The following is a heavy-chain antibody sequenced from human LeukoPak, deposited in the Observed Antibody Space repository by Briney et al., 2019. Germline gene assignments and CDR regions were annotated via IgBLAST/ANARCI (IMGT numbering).Heavy chain of an antibody. CDR2: ISSIGTTI. J-gene: IGHJ6*03. Sequence: GSLRLSCAASGFTFSSYEMTWVRQAPGKGLEWLSYISSIGTTIYYADSVKGRFTISRDNAKNSLYLQMNSLRAEDTAVYYCARPEPPTYSNGYMDVWGKGTTVTVSS. CDR3: ARPEPPTYSNGYMDV. V-gene: IGHV3-48*03. D-gene: IGHD4-11*01. CDR1: GFTFSSYE.